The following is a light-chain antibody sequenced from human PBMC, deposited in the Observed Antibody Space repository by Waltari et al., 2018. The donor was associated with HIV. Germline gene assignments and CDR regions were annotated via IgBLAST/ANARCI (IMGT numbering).Light chain of an antibody. CDR2: EVS. V-gene: IGLV2-8*01. CDR1: SSDIGGYNY. Sequence: QSALTQPPSASGSPGQSVTISCTGTSSDIGGYNYVSWYQQHPGKAPKLMIYEVSKWPAGVTDRFSGSKSGNTASLTVSGLQAEDEADYYCSSFAGSNNLGVFGGGTKLTVL. J-gene: IGLJ3*02. CDR3: SSFAGSNNLGV.